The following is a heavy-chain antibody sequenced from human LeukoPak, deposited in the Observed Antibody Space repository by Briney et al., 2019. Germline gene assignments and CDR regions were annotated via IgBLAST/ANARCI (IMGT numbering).Heavy chain of an antibody. J-gene: IGHJ4*02. CDR3: ARDSHYDILTGYYLEMTDY. V-gene: IGHV1-18*01. D-gene: IGHD3-9*01. Sequence: ASVKVSCKASGYTFTSYGISWVRLAPGQGLEWMGWISAYNGNTNYAQKLQGRVTMTTDTSTSTAYMELRSLRSDDTAVYYCARDSHYDILTGYYLEMTDYWGQGTLVTVSS. CDR1: GYTFTSYG. CDR2: ISAYNGNT.